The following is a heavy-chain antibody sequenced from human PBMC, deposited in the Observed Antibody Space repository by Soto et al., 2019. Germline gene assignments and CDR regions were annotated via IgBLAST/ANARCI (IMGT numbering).Heavy chain of an antibody. V-gene: IGHV4-30-4*01. D-gene: IGHD3-9*01. CDR3: GRREGLATIPYHFDY. CDR1: GGSISSGDYY. CDR2: IYYSGST. Sequence: PSETLSLTCTVSGGSISSGDYYWSWIRQPPGKGLEWIGYIYYSGSTYYNPSLKSRVTISVDKSKNQFSLKLMSVSAADTAVYYCGRREGLATIPYHFDYWGQGALVTVAS. J-gene: IGHJ4*02.